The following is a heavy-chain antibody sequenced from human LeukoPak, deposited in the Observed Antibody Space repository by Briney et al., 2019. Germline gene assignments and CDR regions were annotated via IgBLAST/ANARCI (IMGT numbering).Heavy chain of an antibody. D-gene: IGHD6-19*01. V-gene: IGHV3-23*01. J-gene: IGHJ4*02. CDR2: ISGSDGRT. Sequence: PGGSLRLPCAASGFTFSSYVMSWVRQAPGKGLEWVSVISGSDGRTYYADSVKGRFTISRDNSKNTLYVQMNSPRAEDTAVYYCAKRSSGWYFDYWGQGTLVTVSS. CDR1: GFTFSSYV. CDR3: AKRSSGWYFDY.